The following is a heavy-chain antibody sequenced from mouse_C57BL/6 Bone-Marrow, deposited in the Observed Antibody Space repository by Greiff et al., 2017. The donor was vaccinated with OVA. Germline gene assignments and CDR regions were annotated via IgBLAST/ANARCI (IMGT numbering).Heavy chain of an antibody. Sequence: VQRVESGPELVKPGASVKISCKASGYAFSSSWMNWVKQRPGKGLEWIGRIYPGDGDTNYNGKFKGKATLTADKSSSTAYMQLSSLTSEDSAVYFCARIEGYWGQGTTLTVSS. CDR3: ARIEGY. V-gene: IGHV1-82*01. CDR1: GYAFSSSW. CDR2: IYPGDGDT. J-gene: IGHJ2*01.